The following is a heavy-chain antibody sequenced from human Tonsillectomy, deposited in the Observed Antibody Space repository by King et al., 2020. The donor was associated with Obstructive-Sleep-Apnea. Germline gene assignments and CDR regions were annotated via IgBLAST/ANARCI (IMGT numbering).Heavy chain of an antibody. CDR2: IYYSGNT. V-gene: IGHV4-59*01. J-gene: IGHJ4*02. CDR1: GGSISSYY. D-gene: IGHD3-16*01. CDR3: ARFDRGLGY. Sequence: QLQESGPGLVKPSETLSLTCTVSGGSISSYYWSWIRQPPGKGLEWIGYIYYSGNTNYNPSLKSRVTISVDTSKNQFSLKLSSVTAADTAVYYCARFDRGLGYWGQGTLVTVSS.